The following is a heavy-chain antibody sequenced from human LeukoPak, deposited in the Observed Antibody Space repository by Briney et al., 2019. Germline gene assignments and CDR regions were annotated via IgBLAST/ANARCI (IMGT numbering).Heavy chain of an antibody. Sequence: PGGSLRLSCVVSGFTLATNAMNWVRQAPGKGLEWLSGLTENVGPENVASAFYAESVRARFTISRDTSKNTLFLHLSTLRAEDTAIYFCSSGLLGDGYWGQGTMVTVSS. CDR1: GFTLATNA. V-gene: IGHV3-23*01. J-gene: IGHJ3*01. CDR2: LTENVGPENVASA. CDR3: SSGLLGDGY. D-gene: IGHD6-6*01.